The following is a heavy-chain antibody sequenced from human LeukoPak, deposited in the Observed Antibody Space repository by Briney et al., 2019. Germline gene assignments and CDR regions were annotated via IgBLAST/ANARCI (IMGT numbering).Heavy chain of an antibody. J-gene: IGHJ4*02. D-gene: IGHD3-16*01. CDR2: IYYSGST. CDR1: GGSISSYY. V-gene: IGHV4-59*08. Sequence: PSETLSLTCTVSGGSISSYYWSWIRQPPGKGLEWIGYIYYSGSTNYNPSLKSRVTISVDTSKNQFSLRLSSVTAADTAVYYCARLWNNFDSWGQGTPVTVSS. CDR3: ARLWNNFDS.